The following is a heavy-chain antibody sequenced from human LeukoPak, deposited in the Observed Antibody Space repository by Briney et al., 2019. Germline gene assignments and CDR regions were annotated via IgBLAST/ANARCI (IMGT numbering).Heavy chain of an antibody. V-gene: IGHV1-2*02. CDR3: ARALQWLQLPSS. CDR2: INPNSGVT. J-gene: IGHJ5*02. D-gene: IGHD5-24*01. Sequence: ASVKVSCKASGYTFTGYYMHWVRQAPGQGLEWMGWINPNSGVTTYAQHFQGRVTVTRDTSISTAYMELSSLRSDDTAVYYCARALQWLQLPSSWGQGTLVTVSS. CDR1: GYTFTGYY.